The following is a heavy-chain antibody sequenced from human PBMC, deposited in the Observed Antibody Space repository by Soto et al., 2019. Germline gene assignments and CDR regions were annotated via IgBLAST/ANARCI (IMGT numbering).Heavy chain of an antibody. V-gene: IGHV4-34*01. CDR2: INHSVST. J-gene: IGHJ6*04. Sequence: SETLSLTCAVYGGSFSGYYWCWIRQPPGKGLEWIGEINHSVSTNYNPTLKSRVTISVATSKNQFSLKLGSVTAADTAVYYCARGDDSSSFGDVWGKGTTVTVSS. CDR1: GGSFSGYY. CDR3: ARGDDSSSFGDV. D-gene: IGHD6-6*01.